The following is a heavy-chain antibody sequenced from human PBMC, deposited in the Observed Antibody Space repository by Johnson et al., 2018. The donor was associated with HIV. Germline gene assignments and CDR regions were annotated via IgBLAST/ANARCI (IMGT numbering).Heavy chain of an antibody. Sequence: VQLVESGGGVVQPGRSLRLSCAASGFTFSSYAMHWVRQAPGKGLEWVAVISYDGSNQYYADSVKGRFTISRDNSKNTLYLQMNSRRAEDTAVYYCAGTESSSLPPRDAFDIWGQGTMVTVSS. D-gene: IGHD6-6*01. CDR2: ISYDGSNQ. CDR3: AGTESSSLPPRDAFDI. CDR1: GFTFSSYA. J-gene: IGHJ3*02. V-gene: IGHV3-30*04.